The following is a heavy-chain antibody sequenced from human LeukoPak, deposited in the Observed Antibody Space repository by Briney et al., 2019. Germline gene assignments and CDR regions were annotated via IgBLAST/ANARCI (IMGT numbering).Heavy chain of an antibody. J-gene: IGHJ4*02. D-gene: IGHD1/OR15-1a*01. CDR1: GFTFGGHG. Sequence: GGSLRLSCTAPGFTFGGHGMHWVRQAAGKGLEWVTVIWYDGSNIYYGDSVKDRFTISRDNSQNTLYLQMNSLRAEDTALYYCARGQQQDVIDFWGQGTLVTVSS. V-gene: IGHV3-33*01. CDR2: IWYDGSNI. CDR3: ARGQQQDVIDF.